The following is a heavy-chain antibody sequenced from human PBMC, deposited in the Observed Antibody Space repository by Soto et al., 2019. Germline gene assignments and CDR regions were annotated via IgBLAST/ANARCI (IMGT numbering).Heavy chain of an antibody. V-gene: IGHV4-4*07. Sequence: SETLSLTCTVSGGSISSYYWSWIRQPAGKGLAWIGRIYTSGSTNYNPSLKSRVTMSVDTSKNQFSLKLSSVTAADTAVYYCARLVLDGTSDYWGQGTLVTVSS. D-gene: IGHD6-13*01. CDR2: IYTSGST. CDR3: ARLVLDGTSDY. CDR1: GGSISSYY. J-gene: IGHJ4*02.